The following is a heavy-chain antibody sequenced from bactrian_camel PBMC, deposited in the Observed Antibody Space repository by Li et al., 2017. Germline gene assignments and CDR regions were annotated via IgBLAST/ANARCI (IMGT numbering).Heavy chain of an antibody. D-gene: IGHD4*01. Sequence: HVQLVESGGGSVQAGGSLKLTCTGPRDIFSKCGMGWYRQAPGKEREGVAAIAGDGRTDYADSVKGRFTISRDGAKNIIALQMHSLKPEDTAMYYCAATTRWIGAYNSLSPGSFDYWVQGTQVTVS. J-gene: IGHJ4*01. CDR3: AATTRWIGAYNSLSPGSFDY. V-gene: IGHV3S53*01. CDR1: RDIFSKCG. CDR2: IAGDGRT.